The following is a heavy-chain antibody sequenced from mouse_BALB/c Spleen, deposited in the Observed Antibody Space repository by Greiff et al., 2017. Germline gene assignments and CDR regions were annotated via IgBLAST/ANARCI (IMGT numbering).Heavy chain of an antibody. Sequence: EVQLQQSGPELVKPGASVKISCTTSGYTFTEYTFHWVKRSHGRSLEWIGGINPNNGGTSYNQKFKGKATLTVDKSSSKAYMEFRCLTSEDSAVYYCARPRGSRSYWYLDVWGAGTTVTVSS. V-gene: IGHV1-26*01. CDR1: GYTFTEYT. CDR3: ARPRGSRSYWYLDV. J-gene: IGHJ1*01. D-gene: IGHD1-1*01. CDR2: INPNNGGT.